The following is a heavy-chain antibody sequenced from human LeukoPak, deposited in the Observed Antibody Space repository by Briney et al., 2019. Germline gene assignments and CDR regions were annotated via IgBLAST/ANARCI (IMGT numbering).Heavy chain of an antibody. V-gene: IGHV3-21*04. D-gene: IGHD2-2*01. CDR2: ISSSSSYI. CDR1: GFTFSSYS. J-gene: IGHJ5*02. Sequence: GGSLRLSCAASGFTFSSYSMNWDRQVPGQGLEWVSSISSSSSYIYYADSVKGRFTISRDSAKNSPYLQMNSLRAEDTAVYYCAREGIHCSSTSCYRSWFDPWGQGTLVTVSS. CDR3: AREGIHCSSTSCYRSWFDP.